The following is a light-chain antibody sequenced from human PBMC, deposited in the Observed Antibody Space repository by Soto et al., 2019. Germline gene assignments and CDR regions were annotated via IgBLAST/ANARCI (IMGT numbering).Light chain of an antibody. V-gene: IGKV3-15*01. CDR3: QEYNNWPALN. CDR2: GAS. Sequence: EIVMTQSPATLSVSPGERAPLSCRAHPSVSSNLAWYQQQPGQDPRLLISGASTRATGIPDRFSGSGSGTEFTLTIRSLQSEDFAVYYCQEYNNWPALNSGGGTKVDI. CDR1: PSVSSN. J-gene: IGKJ4*01.